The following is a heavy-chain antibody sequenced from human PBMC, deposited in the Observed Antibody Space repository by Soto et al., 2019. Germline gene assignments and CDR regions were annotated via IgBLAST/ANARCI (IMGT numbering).Heavy chain of an antibody. CDR1: GFTFSSYS. Sequence: EVQLVESGGGLVKPGGSLRLSCAASGFTFSSYSMNWVRQAPGKGLEWVSSISSSSSYIYYADSVKGRFTISRDNAKNSLYLQMNSLRAEDTAVYYCARGHILEWANWFDPWGQGTLVTVSS. V-gene: IGHV3-21*01. D-gene: IGHD3-3*01. CDR3: ARGHILEWANWFDP. J-gene: IGHJ5*02. CDR2: ISSSSSYI.